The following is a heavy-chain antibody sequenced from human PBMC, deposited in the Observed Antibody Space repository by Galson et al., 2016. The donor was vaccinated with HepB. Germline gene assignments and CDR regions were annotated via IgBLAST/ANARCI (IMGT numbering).Heavy chain of an antibody. CDR2: ISWNSGSI. Sequence: SLRLSCAASGFRFDDYAMHWVRLVPGKGLEWVSGISWNSGSIGYPDSVKGRFTVSRDNAKNSLYRQMNSLRDEDTALYFCAKDKAPRWKPLNERESFDLWGQGTLVTVSS. D-gene: IGHD2-15*01. V-gene: IGHV3-9*01. CDR3: AKDKAPRWKPLNERESFDL. CDR1: GFRFDDYA. J-gene: IGHJ4*02.